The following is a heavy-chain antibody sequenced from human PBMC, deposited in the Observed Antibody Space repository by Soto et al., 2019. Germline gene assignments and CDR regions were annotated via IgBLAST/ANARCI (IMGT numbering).Heavy chain of an antibody. J-gene: IGHJ3*02. D-gene: IGHD5-12*01. CDR2: IIPIFGTA. CDR1: GGTFSSYA. Sequence: SVKVSCKASGGTFSSYAISWVRQAPGQGLEWMGGIIPIFGTANYAQKFQGRVTITADESTSTAYMELSSLRSEDTAVYYCARDAPLEMATITNAFDIWGQGTMVTVSS. V-gene: IGHV1-69*13. CDR3: ARDAPLEMATITNAFDI.